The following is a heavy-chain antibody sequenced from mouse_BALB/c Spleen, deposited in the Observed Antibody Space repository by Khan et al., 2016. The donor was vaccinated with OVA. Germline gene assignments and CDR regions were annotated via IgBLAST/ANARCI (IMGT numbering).Heavy chain of an antibody. CDR2: IWGGGST. J-gene: IGHJ4*01. CDR3: ARAYYRYDGYYAMDY. V-gene: IGHV2-6-5*01. Sequence: QVQLKESGPGLVAPSQNLSITCTVSGFSLSDYGVSWIRQPPGKGLEWLGVIWGGGSTYYNSALKSRLSISKDNSKSQVFLKMSSLQSDDTAMYYCARAYYRYDGYYAMDYWGQGTSVTVSS. D-gene: IGHD2-14*01. CDR1: GFSLSDYG.